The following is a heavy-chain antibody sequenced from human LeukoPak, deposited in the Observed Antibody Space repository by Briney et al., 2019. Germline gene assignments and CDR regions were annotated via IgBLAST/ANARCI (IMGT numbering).Heavy chain of an antibody. CDR1: GFPFSSYE. J-gene: IGHJ4*02. D-gene: IGHD4-17*01. V-gene: IGHV3-48*03. CDR2: IDSSGITI. CDR3: ARDSVGDLLDY. Sequence: PGGSLRLSCAGSGFPFSSYEMNWLRQAPGKGLEWVSHIDSSGITIYYGDSVKGRFIISRDNAKNSIYLQMDSLRVEDTAIYYCARDSVGDLLDYWGQGTPVTVSS.